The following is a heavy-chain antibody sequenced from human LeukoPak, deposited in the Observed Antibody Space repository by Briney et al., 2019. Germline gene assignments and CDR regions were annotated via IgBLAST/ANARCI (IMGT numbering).Heavy chain of an antibody. D-gene: IGHD3-10*01. Sequence: GGSLRLSCAASGFTFGDYYMSWIRQAPGKGLEWVSYISSSGSTIYYADSVKGRFTISRDNAKNSLYLQMDSLRAEDTAVYYCPRDGRFGELYSPAPDYWGQGTLVTVSS. J-gene: IGHJ4*02. V-gene: IGHV3-11*01. CDR2: ISSSGSTI. CDR3: PRDGRFGELYSPAPDY. CDR1: GFTFGDYY.